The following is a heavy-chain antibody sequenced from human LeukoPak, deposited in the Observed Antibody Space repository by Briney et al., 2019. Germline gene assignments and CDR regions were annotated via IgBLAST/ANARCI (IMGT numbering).Heavy chain of an antibody. J-gene: IGHJ4*02. CDR1: GFTFTSYA. Sequence: GGSLRLSCAASGFTFTSYAMSWVRQAPGKGLEWVTDISGSGGSTYYADSVKGRFTISRDNSKNTLYVQLNSLRGEDTAVYYCARGGYNPPRLEYWGQGTLVTVSS. V-gene: IGHV3-23*01. D-gene: IGHD3-16*01. CDR3: ARGGYNPPRLEY. CDR2: ISGSGGST.